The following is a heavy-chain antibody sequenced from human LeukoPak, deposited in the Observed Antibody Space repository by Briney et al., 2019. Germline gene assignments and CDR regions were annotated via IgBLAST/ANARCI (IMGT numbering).Heavy chain of an antibody. Sequence: ASVKVSCKASGNTFTSYAITWVRQAPGQGLEWMGWISAYNGNTNYAQKLQGRVTMTRDTSTSTAYMELRSLRSDDTALYYCARFGLGKHIEVAGIPFDIWGQGTMVTVSS. CDR2: ISAYNGNT. D-gene: IGHD6-19*01. CDR3: ARFGLGKHIEVAGIPFDI. V-gene: IGHV1-18*01. CDR1: GNTFTSYA. J-gene: IGHJ3*02.